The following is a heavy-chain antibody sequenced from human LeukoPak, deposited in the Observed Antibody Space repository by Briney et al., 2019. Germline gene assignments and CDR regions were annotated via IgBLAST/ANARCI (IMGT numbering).Heavy chain of an antibody. CDR1: GFTFSSYA. D-gene: IGHD5-12*01. J-gene: IGHJ5*02. CDR2: INDSGGST. Sequence: PGGSLRLSCAASGFTFSSYAMTWVRQAPGKGLEWVSTINDSGGSTFYADSVKGRFTISRDNSKNTAYLQMNNLRGDDTAVYFCARDGYSGYHWVTWGQGTLVTVSS. CDR3: ARDGYSGYHWVT. V-gene: IGHV3-23*01.